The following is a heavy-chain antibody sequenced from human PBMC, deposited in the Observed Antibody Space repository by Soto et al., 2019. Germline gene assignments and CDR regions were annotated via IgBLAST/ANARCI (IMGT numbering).Heavy chain of an antibody. V-gene: IGHV3-49*03. CDR1: GFTFGYYA. Sequence: GGSLRLSCTASGFTFGYYAMIWFRQAPGKGLEWVGFIRSKAYGGTTEYAASVKGRFTISRDDSKSIAYLQMNSLKTEDTAVYYCTRSYSSSWYVGFGYFDYWGQGTLVTVSS. CDR3: TRSYSSSWYVGFGYFDY. CDR2: IRSKAYGGTT. D-gene: IGHD6-13*01. J-gene: IGHJ4*02.